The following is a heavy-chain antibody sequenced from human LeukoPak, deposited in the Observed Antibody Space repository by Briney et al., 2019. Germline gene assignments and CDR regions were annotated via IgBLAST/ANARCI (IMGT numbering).Heavy chain of an antibody. CDR1: GYTLAELS. J-gene: IGHJ3*01. V-gene: IGHV1-24*01. Sequence: ASVKVSCTVSGYTLAELSIHWVRQAPGKGLEWMGGSNLDHGETVYAPNFQGRVTMTEETSTGTAYMEVSSLRSDDTAVYYCATEGKKQLLQGDAFDAWGQGTMISVSS. D-gene: IGHD2-2*01. CDR3: ATEGKKQLLQGDAFDA. CDR2: SNLDHGET.